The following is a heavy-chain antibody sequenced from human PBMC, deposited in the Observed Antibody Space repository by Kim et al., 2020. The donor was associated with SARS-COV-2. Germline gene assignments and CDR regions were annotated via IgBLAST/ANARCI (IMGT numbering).Heavy chain of an antibody. Sequence: GGSLRLSCAVSGFTFNDYGMSWVRQAPGKGLEWVSGIKRDGDSTGYADSVKGRFTISRDNAKNSLHLQMNRLRAEDTALYHCARALMGGPIDFWGQGILVTVSS. CDR3: ARALMGGPIDF. CDR1: GFTFNDYG. CDR2: IKRDGDST. D-gene: IGHD2-8*01. J-gene: IGHJ4*02. V-gene: IGHV3-20*01.